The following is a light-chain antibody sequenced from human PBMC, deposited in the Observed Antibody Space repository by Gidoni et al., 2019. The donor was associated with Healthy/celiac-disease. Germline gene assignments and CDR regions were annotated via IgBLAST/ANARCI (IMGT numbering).Light chain of an antibody. J-gene: IGKJ1*01. CDR1: QSISSN. Sequence: DIQMTQSPSSLSASVGDRVTITCRASQSISSNLNWYQQKPGKAPNLLIYAASSLQSGGPSRFSGSGSGTDFTLTISSRQPDDFATYYCQQSYSTPRTFGQGTKVEVK. CDR3: QQSYSTPRT. CDR2: AAS. V-gene: IGKV1-39*01.